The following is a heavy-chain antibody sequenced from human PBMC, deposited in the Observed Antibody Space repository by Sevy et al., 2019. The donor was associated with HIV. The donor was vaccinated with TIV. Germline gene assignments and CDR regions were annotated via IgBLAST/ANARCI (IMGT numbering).Heavy chain of an antibody. V-gene: IGHV4-39*01. J-gene: IGHJ4*02. CDR2: IGFSGST. Sequence: SETLSLTCSVSGASISSSGYYWGWIRQPPGKGLEWIASIGFSGSTFYNPSLRSRVTISADTSKNQFSLKLNSVTAADTATYYCAGPTLTYSSGWTYYDYWGQGTVVTVSS. CDR3: AGPTLTYSSGWTYYDY. CDR1: GASISSSGYY. D-gene: IGHD6-19*01.